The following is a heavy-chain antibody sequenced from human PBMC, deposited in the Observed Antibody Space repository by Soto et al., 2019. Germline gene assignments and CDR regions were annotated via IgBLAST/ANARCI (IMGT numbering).Heavy chain of an antibody. Sequence: GGSLRLSCAASGFTFSSYSMNWVRQAPGKGLEWVSSISSSSSYIYYADSVKGRFTISRDNAKNSLYLQMNSLRAEDTAVYYCARGFGDSSGYYPYWFDPWGQGTLVTVYS. CDR3: ARGFGDSSGYYPYWFDP. D-gene: IGHD3-22*01. CDR1: GFTFSSYS. J-gene: IGHJ5*02. CDR2: ISSSSSYI. V-gene: IGHV3-21*01.